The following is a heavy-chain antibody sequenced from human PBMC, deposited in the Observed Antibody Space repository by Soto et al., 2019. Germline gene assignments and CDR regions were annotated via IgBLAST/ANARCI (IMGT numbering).Heavy chain of an antibody. D-gene: IGHD3-3*01. Sequence: SVKVSCKASGGTFSSYAISWVRQAPGQGLEWMGGIIPIFGTANYAQKFQGRVTITADESTSTAYMELSSLRSEDTAVYYCARDHELRFLEWLLYRPHYYSGMDVWGQGTTVTVSS. J-gene: IGHJ6*02. CDR1: GGTFSSYA. V-gene: IGHV1-69*13. CDR3: ARDHELRFLEWLLYRPHYYSGMDV. CDR2: IIPIFGTA.